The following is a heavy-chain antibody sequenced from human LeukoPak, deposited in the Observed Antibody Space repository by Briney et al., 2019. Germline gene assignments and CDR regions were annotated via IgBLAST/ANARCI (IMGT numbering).Heavy chain of an antibody. CDR1: GFTFSSYS. D-gene: IGHD3-22*01. CDR2: ISSSSSTI. J-gene: IGHJ4*02. V-gene: IGHV3-48*04. Sequence: GGSLRLSCAASGFTFSSYSMNWVRQAPGKGLEWVSYISSSSSTIYYADSVKGRFTISRDNAKNSLYLQMNSLRAEDTAVYYCAGQKYYYDSSGYGAFDYWGQGTLVTVSS. CDR3: AGQKYYYDSSGYGAFDY.